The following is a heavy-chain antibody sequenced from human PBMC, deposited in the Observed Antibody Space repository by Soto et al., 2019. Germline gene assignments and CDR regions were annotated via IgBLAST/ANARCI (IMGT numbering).Heavy chain of an antibody. CDR1: DSRHRFSEHW. Sequence: EVQLVETGGVLVQPGGSLRISCSVSDSRHRFSEHWMHWVRQAPGKGLVWDLHIRGDGSITTYAYSVQGRFTISRDNAKNSLFLQMDSLRVEDSAVYFCATDEFYKLTYWGQGTLVSVSS. J-gene: IGHJ4*02. CDR2: IRGDGSIT. V-gene: IGHV3-74*01. CDR3: ATDEFYKLTY. D-gene: IGHD3-10*01.